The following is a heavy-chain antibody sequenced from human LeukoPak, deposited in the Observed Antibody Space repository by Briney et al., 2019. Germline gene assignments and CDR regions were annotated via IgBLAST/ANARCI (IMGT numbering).Heavy chain of an antibody. Sequence: GGSLRLSCAASGFTFSSYAMSWVRQAPGKGLEWVSAISGSGGSTYYADSVKGRFTISRDNSKNSLYLQMNSLRAEDTAVYYCARGAYDFWSGYPDVWGQGTTVTVSS. CDR2: ISGSGGST. CDR1: GFTFSSYA. CDR3: ARGAYDFWSGYPDV. V-gene: IGHV3-23*01. D-gene: IGHD3-3*01. J-gene: IGHJ6*02.